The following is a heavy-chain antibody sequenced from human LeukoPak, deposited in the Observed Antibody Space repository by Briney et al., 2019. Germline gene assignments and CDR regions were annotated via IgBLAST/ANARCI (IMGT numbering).Heavy chain of an antibody. CDR2: IIPIFGTA. CDR3: ARATSPVAAPFDY. Sequence: GASVKVSCKXSGGTFSSYVISWVRQAPGQGLEWMGRIIPIFGTANYAQKFQGRVTITTDESTSTAYMELSSLRSEDTAVYYCARATSPVAAPFDYWGQGTLVTVSS. D-gene: IGHD6-19*01. CDR1: GGTFSSYV. V-gene: IGHV1-69*05. J-gene: IGHJ4*02.